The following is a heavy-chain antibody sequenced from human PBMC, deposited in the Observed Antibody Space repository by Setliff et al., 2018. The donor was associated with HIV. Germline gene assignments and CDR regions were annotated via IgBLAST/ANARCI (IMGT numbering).Heavy chain of an antibody. D-gene: IGHD5-12*01. CDR1: GGSIISYY. CDR3: ARDILDGYNSGFDY. V-gene: IGHV4-59*01. CDR2: IYYSGST. Sequence: KSSETLSLTCTVSGGSIISYYWSWIRQPPGKGLEWIGYIYYSGSTTYNPSLKSRVTISVDTSKNQFSLKLSSVTAADTAVYYCARDILDGYNSGFDYWGQGTLVTVSS. J-gene: IGHJ4*02.